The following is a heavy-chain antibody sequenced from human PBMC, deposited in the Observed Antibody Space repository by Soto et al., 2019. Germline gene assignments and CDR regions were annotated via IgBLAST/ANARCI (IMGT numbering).Heavy chain of an antibody. J-gene: IGHJ6*02. CDR3: TTAGITMVRGVIPDYYYYGMDV. CDR2: IKSKTDGGTT. D-gene: IGHD3-10*01. V-gene: IGHV3-15*07. Sequence: GGSLRLSCAASGFTFSNAWMNWVRQAPGKGLEWVGRIKSKTDGGTTDYAAPVKGRFTISRDDSKNTLYLQMNSLKTEDTAVYYCTTAGITMVRGVIPDYYYYGMDVWAQGTTVTVSS. CDR1: GFTFSNAW.